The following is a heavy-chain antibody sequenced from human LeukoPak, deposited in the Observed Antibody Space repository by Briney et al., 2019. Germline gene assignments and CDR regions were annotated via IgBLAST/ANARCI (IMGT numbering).Heavy chain of an antibody. V-gene: IGHV1-2*02. CDR1: GYTFTGDY. CDR2: INPNSGGT. D-gene: IGHD2-21*01. J-gene: IGHJ3*02. Sequence: ASVKVSCKASGYTFTGDYMHWVRQAPGQGLEWMGWINPNSGGTNYAQKFQGRVTMTRDKSITTAYMELSRLRSDDTAVYYCAASQSYCGGDCYSGDAFDIWGQGTMVTVSS. CDR3: AASQSYCGGDCYSGDAFDI.